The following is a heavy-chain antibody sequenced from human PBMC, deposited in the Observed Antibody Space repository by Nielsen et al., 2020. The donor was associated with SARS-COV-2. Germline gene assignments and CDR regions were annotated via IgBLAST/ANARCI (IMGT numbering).Heavy chain of an antibody. Sequence: GESLKISCAASGFTFSSYSMNWVRQAPGKGLEWVSYISSSSSTIYYADSVKGRFTISRDNAKNSLYLQMNSLRDEDTAVYYCAKTYYDFWSGSPFPYNWFDPWGQGTLVTVSS. CDR1: GFTFSSYS. V-gene: IGHV3-48*02. CDR3: AKTYYDFWSGSPFPYNWFDP. CDR2: ISSSSSTI. D-gene: IGHD3-3*01. J-gene: IGHJ5*02.